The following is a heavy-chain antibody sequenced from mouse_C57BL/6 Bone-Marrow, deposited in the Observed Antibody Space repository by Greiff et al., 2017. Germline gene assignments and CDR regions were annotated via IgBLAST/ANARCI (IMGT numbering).Heavy chain of an antibody. CDR2: INPSTGGT. Sequence: VQLQQSGPELVKPGASVKISCKASGYSFTGYYMNWVKQSPEKSLEWIGEINPSTGGTTYNQKFKAKATLTVDKSSSTAYMQLKSLTSEDSAVYDGASGENGSSYWFAYWGQGTLVTVSA. J-gene: IGHJ3*01. CDR3: ASGENGSSYWFAY. CDR1: GYSFTGYY. V-gene: IGHV1-42*01. D-gene: IGHD1-1*01.